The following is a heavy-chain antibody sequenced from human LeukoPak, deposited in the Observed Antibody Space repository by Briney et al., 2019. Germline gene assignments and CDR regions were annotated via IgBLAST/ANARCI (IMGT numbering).Heavy chain of an antibody. D-gene: IGHD6-19*01. V-gene: IGHV4-59*08. CDR3: ARASRVAGGFDP. CDR2: IYYSGST. CDR1: GGSISSDY. J-gene: IGHJ5*02. Sequence: PSETLSLTCTVSGGSISSDYWNWIRQPPGKGLEWIGYIYYSGSTYYNPSLKSRVTISVDTSKNQFSLKLSSVTAADTAVYYCARASRVAGGFDPWGQGTLVTVSS.